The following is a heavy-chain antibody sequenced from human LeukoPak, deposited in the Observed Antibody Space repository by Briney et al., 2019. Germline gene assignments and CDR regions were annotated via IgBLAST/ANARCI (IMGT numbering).Heavy chain of an antibody. Sequence: ASVKVSCKASGGTFSAYDVTWVRQAPGQGLEWMGWINVNTGNTNYAQKLQGRVTMTTDTSTSTAYMELRSLTSDDTAVYYCARFRAGVGEPYGDYWGQGTLVTVSS. CDR1: GGTFSAYD. CDR2: INVNTGNT. D-gene: IGHD3-10*01. CDR3: ARFRAGVGEPYGDY. V-gene: IGHV1-18*01. J-gene: IGHJ4*02.